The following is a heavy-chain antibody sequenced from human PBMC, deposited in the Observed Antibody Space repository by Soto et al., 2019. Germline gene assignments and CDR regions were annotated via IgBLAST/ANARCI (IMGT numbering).Heavy chain of an antibody. Sequence: SVKVSCKASGGTFSSYAISWVRQAPGQGLEWMGGIIPIFGTANYAQKFQGRVTITADESTSTAYMELSSLRSEDTAVYYCAWGLLYYDILTGHDPAYYYGMDVWGQGTTVTVSS. D-gene: IGHD3-9*01. CDR3: AWGLLYYDILTGHDPAYYYGMDV. V-gene: IGHV1-69*13. J-gene: IGHJ6*02. CDR1: GGTFSSYA. CDR2: IIPIFGTA.